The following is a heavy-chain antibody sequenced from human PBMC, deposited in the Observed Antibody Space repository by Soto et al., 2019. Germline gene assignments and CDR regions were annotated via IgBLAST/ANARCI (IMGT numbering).Heavy chain of an antibody. CDR1: GGTFSSYA. D-gene: IGHD1-26*01. Sequence: ASVKVSCKASGGTFSSYAISWVRQAPGQGLEWMGGIIPIFGTANYAQKFQGRVTITADESTSTAYMELSSLRSEDTAVYYCATPRRATASWFDPWGQGTLVTVSS. CDR3: ATPRRATASWFDP. J-gene: IGHJ5*02. V-gene: IGHV1-69*13. CDR2: IIPIFGTA.